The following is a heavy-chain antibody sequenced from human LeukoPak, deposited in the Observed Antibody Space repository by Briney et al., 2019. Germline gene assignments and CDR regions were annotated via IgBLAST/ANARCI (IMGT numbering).Heavy chain of an antibody. J-gene: IGHJ4*02. Sequence: ASVKVSCQASGDTFIGYYIHWVRLAPGQGLEWMGWINPRTGGTDYPQNFQGRVSMTRDTSINTAYMELSSIKSDDTAVYYCPGGGPDGSASRSVPYWGQGTLVTVSS. D-gene: IGHD3-22*01. CDR3: PGGGPDGSASRSVPY. V-gene: IGHV1-2*02. CDR1: GDTFIGYY. CDR2: INPRTGGT.